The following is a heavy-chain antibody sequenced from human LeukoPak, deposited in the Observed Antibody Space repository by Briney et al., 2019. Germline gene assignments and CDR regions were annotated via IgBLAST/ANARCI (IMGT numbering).Heavy chain of an antibody. CDR2: IKQDGSEI. Sequence: PGGSLRLSCLASGFSLSNYAMHWVRQAPGKGLEWVANIKQDGSEIYYVDSVKGRFTISRDNAKNSLYLQMNSLRAEDTAVYYCARDKVVGATIFDYWGQGTLVTVSS. CDR3: ARDKVVGATIFDY. D-gene: IGHD1-26*01. CDR1: GFSLSNYA. J-gene: IGHJ4*02. V-gene: IGHV3-7*03.